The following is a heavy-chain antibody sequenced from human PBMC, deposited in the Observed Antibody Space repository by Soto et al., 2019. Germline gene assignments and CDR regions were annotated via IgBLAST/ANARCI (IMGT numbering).Heavy chain of an antibody. Sequence: VHLVESGGGLVKPGGSLTLSCTPSGFTFSTYSMNWVRQTPGKGLEWVSSITPSSTYFYYADSVKGRFAISRDNAKNSVSLRMDSLRVEDSAIYYCARGMGHFDHRGQGILVTVSS. CDR1: GFTFSTYS. V-gene: IGHV3-21*01. D-gene: IGHD1-26*01. CDR3: ARGMGHFDH. J-gene: IGHJ4*02. CDR2: ITPSSTYF.